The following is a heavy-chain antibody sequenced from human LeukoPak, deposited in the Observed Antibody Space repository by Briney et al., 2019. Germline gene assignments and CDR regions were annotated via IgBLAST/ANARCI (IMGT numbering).Heavy chain of an antibody. J-gene: IGHJ4*02. V-gene: IGHV1-69*13. CDR3: ARDLLVKSGSFDY. CDR2: IIPIFGTA. Sequence: ASVKVSCKASGGTFSSYAISWVRQAPGQGLEWMGGIIPIFGTANYAQKFQGRVTITADESTSTAYMELSSLRSEDTAVYYCARDLLVKSGSFDYWGQGTLVTVSS. D-gene: IGHD2-21*01. CDR1: GGTFSSYA.